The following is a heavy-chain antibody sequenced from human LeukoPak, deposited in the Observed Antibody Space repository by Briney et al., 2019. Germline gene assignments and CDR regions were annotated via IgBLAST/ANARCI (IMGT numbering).Heavy chain of an antibody. CDR2: ISYDGSNK. D-gene: IGHD2-15*01. CDR1: GFTFSSYA. CDR3: ARDGRSGGNNHQFDP. J-gene: IGHJ5*02. Sequence: PGGSLRLSCAASGFTFSSYAMHWVRQAPGKGLEWVAVISYDGSNKYYADSVKGRFTISRDNSKNTLYLQMNSLRAEDTAVYYCARDGRSGGNNHQFDPWGQGTLVTVSP. V-gene: IGHV3-30-3*01.